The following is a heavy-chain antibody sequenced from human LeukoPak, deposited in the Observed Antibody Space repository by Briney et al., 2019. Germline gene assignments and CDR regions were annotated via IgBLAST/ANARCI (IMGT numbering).Heavy chain of an antibody. V-gene: IGHV4-34*01. CDR1: GGSFSGYS. J-gene: IGHJ4*02. D-gene: IGHD3/OR15-3a*01. Sequence: SETLSLTCVVYGGSFSGYSWSWVRQPPGKGLEWIGEIKHSGATNYKPSLKSRVTISVDTSKNQFSIKLTSVTAADTAVYYCARGGLANYFDYWGQGTLVPVSS. CDR2: IKHSGAT. CDR3: ARGGLANYFDY.